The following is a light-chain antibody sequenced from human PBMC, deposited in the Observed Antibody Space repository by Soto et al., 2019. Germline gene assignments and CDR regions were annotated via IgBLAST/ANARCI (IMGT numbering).Light chain of an antibody. CDR1: SSNIGDNY. CDR3: GTWDSSLSIVV. Sequence: QPVLTQPPSVSAAPGQKVAISCSGSSSNIGDNYVSWYQHVPGTAPRLLIYDNNKRPSGIPDRFSGSKSGTTATLGITGLQTGDEADYFCGTWDSSLSIVVFGGGTKVTVL. CDR2: DNN. V-gene: IGLV1-51*01. J-gene: IGLJ2*01.